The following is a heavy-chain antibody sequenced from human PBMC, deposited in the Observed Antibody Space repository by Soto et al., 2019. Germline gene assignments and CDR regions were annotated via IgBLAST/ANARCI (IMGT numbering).Heavy chain of an antibody. CDR3: ARDRSGGTYPFDY. CDR1: GGTFSSYT. V-gene: IGHV1-69*08. Sequence: QVQLVQSGAEVKKPESSVKVSCKASGGTFSSYTISWLRQAPGQGLEWMGRIIPILGIANYAQKFQGRVTITADKYTSTAYMELNSLRSEDTAVYYCARDRSGGTYPFDYWGQGTLVTVSS. CDR2: IIPILGIA. D-gene: IGHD1-26*01. J-gene: IGHJ4*02.